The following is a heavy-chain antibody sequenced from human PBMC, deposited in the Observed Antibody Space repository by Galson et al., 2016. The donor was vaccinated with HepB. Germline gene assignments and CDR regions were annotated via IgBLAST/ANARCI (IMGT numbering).Heavy chain of an antibody. CDR3: ARATDYGDYANGMDV. J-gene: IGHJ6*04. CDR1: GDSVSSNSVT. CDR2: TYYRSRWGWDQ. Sequence: CAISGDSVSSNSVTWNWNRQSPSRGLEWLGRTYYRSRWGWDQDYEISVKSRISINPDTSGNQFSLQLRSVTPEDTAVSYSARATDYGDYANGMDVWDKGTMVTFSS. V-gene: IGHV6-1*01. D-gene: IGHD4-17*01.